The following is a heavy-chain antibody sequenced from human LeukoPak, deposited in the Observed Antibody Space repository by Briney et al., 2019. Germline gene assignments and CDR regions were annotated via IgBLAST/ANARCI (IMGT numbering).Heavy chain of an antibody. V-gene: IGHV1-3*04. Sequence: ASVKVSCKASGYTFTTYAMHWVRQAPGQRLEWMGWLNTGNGNTKYSQKFQGRVTITRDTSASTAYMELSSLRSEDTAVYYCARDLGGWYPNWFDPWGQGTLVTVSS. J-gene: IGHJ5*02. CDR3: ARDLGGWYPNWFDP. CDR1: GYTFTTYA. D-gene: IGHD6-19*01. CDR2: LNTGNGNT.